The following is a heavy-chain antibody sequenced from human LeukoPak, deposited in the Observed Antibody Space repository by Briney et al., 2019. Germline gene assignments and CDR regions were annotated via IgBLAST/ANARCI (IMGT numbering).Heavy chain of an antibody. V-gene: IGHV3-48*04. D-gene: IGHD1-26*01. CDR3: ARAGSGRSPDWFDP. CDR1: GFTFSSYG. CDR2: ISSSGSTI. Sequence: GGTLRLSCEVSGFTFSSYGMNWVRQAPGKGLEWVSYISSSGSTIYYADSVKGRFTISRDNAKNSLYLQMNSLRAEDTAVYYCARAGSGRSPDWFDPWGQGTLVTVSS. J-gene: IGHJ5*02.